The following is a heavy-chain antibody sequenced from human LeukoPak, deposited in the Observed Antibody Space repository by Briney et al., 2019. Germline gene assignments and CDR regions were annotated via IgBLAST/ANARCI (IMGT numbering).Heavy chain of an antibody. CDR3: AKLSSGSPNYFDY. Sequence: GGSLRLSCAASGFTFSSYAMNWVRQAPGKGLEWVSAITGSGGSTYYADSVKGRITISRDNSKNTLYLQMNSLRAEDTAVYYCAKLSSGSPNYFDYWGQGTLVTVSS. CDR2: ITGSGGST. J-gene: IGHJ4*02. D-gene: IGHD3-22*01. V-gene: IGHV3-23*01. CDR1: GFTFSSYA.